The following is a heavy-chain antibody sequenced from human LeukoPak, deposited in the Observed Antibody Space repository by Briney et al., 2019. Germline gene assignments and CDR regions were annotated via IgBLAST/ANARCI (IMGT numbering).Heavy chain of an antibody. CDR2: IKHSGST. D-gene: IGHD3-10*01. Sequence: SETLSLTCAVYGGSFSGYYWSWTRQPPGKGLEWIGEIKHSGSTNYNPSLKSRVTISVDTSKNQFSLKLSSVTAADTAVYYCARALFYYGSGIFDYWGQGTLVTVSS. V-gene: IGHV4-34*01. CDR3: ARALFYYGSGIFDY. CDR1: GGSFSGYY. J-gene: IGHJ4*02.